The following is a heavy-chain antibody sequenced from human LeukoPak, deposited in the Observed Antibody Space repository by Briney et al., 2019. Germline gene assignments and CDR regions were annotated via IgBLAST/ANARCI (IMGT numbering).Heavy chain of an antibody. J-gene: IGHJ5*02. V-gene: IGHV1-2*02. Sequence: VASVKVSSKASVYTFTGYFVHWVRQAPGQGLEWMGWINPNSGGTNYAQKFQGRVTMTWDTSMSTAYMELSRLGSDDTAVYYCARDGDKYQLLFWFDPWGQGTLVTVSA. D-gene: IGHD2-2*01. CDR3: ARDGDKYQLLFWFDP. CDR1: VYTFTGYF. CDR2: INPNSGGT.